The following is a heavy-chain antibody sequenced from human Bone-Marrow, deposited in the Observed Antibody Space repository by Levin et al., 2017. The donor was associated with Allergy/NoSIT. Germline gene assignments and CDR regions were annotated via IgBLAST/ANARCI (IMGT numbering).Heavy chain of an antibody. V-gene: IGHV4-34*01. CDR3: ARGNYDFWSGYGGLYNWFDP. CDR1: GGSFSGYY. J-gene: IGHJ5*02. Sequence: PSETLSLTCAVYGGSFSGYYWSWIRQPPGKGLEWIGEINHSGSTNYNPSLKSRVTISVDTSKNQFSLKLSSVTAADTAVYYCARGNYDFWSGYGGLYNWFDPWGQGTLVTVSS. CDR2: INHSGST. D-gene: IGHD3-3*01.